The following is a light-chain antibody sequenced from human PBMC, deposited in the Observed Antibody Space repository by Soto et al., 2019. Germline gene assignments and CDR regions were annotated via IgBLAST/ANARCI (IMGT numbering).Light chain of an antibody. CDR3: QQYGSSPRT. CDR2: GAS. Sequence: EIVLTQSAGTLSLSPGEKTTLSCRASQSVSSSYLAWYQQKPGQAPRLLSYGASSRATGIPDRFSGSGSGTDFTLTISRLEPEDFAVYYCQQYGSSPRTFGQGTKVDI. J-gene: IGKJ1*01. V-gene: IGKV3-20*01. CDR1: QSVSSSY.